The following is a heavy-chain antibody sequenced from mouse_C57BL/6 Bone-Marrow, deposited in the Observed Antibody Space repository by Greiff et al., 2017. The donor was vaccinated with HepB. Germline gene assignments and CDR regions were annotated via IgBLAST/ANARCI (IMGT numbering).Heavy chain of an antibody. Sequence: QVQLQQPGAELVKPGASVKMSCKASGYTFTSYWITWVKQRPGQGLEWIGDIYPGSGSTNYNEKFKSKATLTVDTSSSTAYMHLSSLTSEDSAVYYCARGIYYGNYDAMDYWGQGTSVTVSS. CDR3: ARGIYYGNYDAMDY. CDR2: IYPGSGST. CDR1: GYTFTSYW. D-gene: IGHD2-1*01. V-gene: IGHV1-55*01. J-gene: IGHJ4*01.